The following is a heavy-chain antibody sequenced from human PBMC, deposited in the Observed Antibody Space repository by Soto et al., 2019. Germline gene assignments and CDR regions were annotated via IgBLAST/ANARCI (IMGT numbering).Heavy chain of an antibody. CDR1: GFTFSSNA. J-gene: IGHJ3*02. V-gene: IGHV3-30-3*01. CDR3: ARDTGEWQWLGPGYASDI. Sequence: GGFLRLSCAASGFTFSSNAMHWVRQAPGKGLEWVAVISYDGSNKYYADSVKGRFTISRDNSKNTLYLEMNSLRAEDTAMYYCARDTGEWQWLGPGYASDIWGQGTMVTVS. CDR2: ISYDGSNK. D-gene: IGHD6-19*01.